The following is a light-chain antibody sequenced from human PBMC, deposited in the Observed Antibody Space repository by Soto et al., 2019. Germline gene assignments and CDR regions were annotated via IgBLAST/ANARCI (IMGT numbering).Light chain of an antibody. CDR2: DAA. CDR1: QSISSW. Sequence: DIQMTQSPSPLSVSVGDRVTITCRASQSISSWLAWYQQKPGKAPKLLIFDAASLQSGVPSRFSGGGSRTDFTLTITSLQPEDFATYYCQQTSSAPFTFGPGTKVDI. J-gene: IGKJ3*01. CDR3: QQTSSAPFT. V-gene: IGKV1-5*01.